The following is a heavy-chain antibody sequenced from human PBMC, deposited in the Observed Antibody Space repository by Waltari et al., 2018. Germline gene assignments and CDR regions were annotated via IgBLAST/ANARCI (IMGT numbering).Heavy chain of an antibody. CDR3: AKSTQTFYFTA. D-gene: IGHD1-1*01. V-gene: IGHV3-43*02. CDR1: GFTFDDYA. CDR2: IGGDGGST. Sequence: EVQLVESGGGVVQPGGSLRLSCAASGFTFDDYAMHWVRQAPGKGLEWVSLIGGDGGSTYDANSVKGRFTISRDNSKNSLYLQMNSLRTEDTALYYCAKSTQTFYFTAWGQGTLVTVSS. J-gene: IGHJ5*02.